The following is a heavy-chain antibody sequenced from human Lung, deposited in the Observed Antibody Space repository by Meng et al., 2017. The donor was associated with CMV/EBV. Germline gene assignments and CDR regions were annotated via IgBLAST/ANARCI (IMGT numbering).Heavy chain of an antibody. J-gene: IGHJ4*02. Sequence: SVXVSXKASGGTFSSYAISWVRQAPGQGLEWMGGIIPIFGTANYAQKFQGRVTITADKSTSTAYIELSSLRSEDTAVYYCARDSGVGSGGYFDYWDQETXVTVAS. CDR1: GGTFSSYA. CDR2: IIPIFGTA. V-gene: IGHV1-69*06. CDR3: ARDSGVGSGGYFDY. D-gene: IGHD3-10*01.